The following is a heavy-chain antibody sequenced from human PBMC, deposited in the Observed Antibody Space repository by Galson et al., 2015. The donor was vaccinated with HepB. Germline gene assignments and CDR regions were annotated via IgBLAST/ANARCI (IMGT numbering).Heavy chain of an antibody. D-gene: IGHD4-17*01. CDR1: GFTFSSYA. V-gene: IGHV3-64D*06. Sequence: SLRLSCAASGFTFSSYAMHWVRQAPGTGLQYVSGISYNGGNTYHADSVKGRFTISRDNSKNTLYLQMNSLRTEDTAVYYCVKVQSDTVTTRWGMDVWGQGTTVTVSS. CDR3: VKVQSDTVTTRWGMDV. CDR2: ISYNGGNT. J-gene: IGHJ6*02.